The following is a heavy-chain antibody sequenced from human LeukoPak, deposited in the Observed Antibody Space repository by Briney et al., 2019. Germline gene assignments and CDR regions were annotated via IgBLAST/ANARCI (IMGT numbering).Heavy chain of an antibody. V-gene: IGHV3-74*01. D-gene: IGHD6-19*01. CDR2: INSDGSST. J-gene: IGHJ4*02. CDR1: GFTFSSYW. CDR3: ARWGPWLASYYFDY. Sequence: GGSLRLSCAASGFTFSSYWMHWVRQAPGRGLVWVSRINSDGSSTSYADSVKGRFTISRDNAKNTLYLQMNSLRAEDTAVYYCARWGPWLASYYFDYWGQGTLVTVSS.